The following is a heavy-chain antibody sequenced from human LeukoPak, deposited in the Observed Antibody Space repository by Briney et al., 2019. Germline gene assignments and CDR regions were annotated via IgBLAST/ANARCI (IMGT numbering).Heavy chain of an antibody. V-gene: IGHV4-59*01. Sequence: SETLSLTCTVSGGSISSYYWSWIRQPPGKGLEWIGYIYYSGSTNFDPSLKSRVTISVDTSKNQFSLKLSSVTAADTALYYCARGFTLFDPWGQGTLVTVSS. D-gene: IGHD2/OR15-2a*01. CDR1: GGSISSYY. CDR2: IYYSGST. CDR3: ARGFTLFDP. J-gene: IGHJ5*02.